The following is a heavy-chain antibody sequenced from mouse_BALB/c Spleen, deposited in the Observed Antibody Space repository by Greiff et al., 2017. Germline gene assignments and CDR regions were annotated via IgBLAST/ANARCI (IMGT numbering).Heavy chain of an antibody. J-gene: IGHJ4*01. Sequence: EVKLVESGGGLVKPGGSLKLSCAASGFTFSSYAMSWVRQSPEKRLEWVAEISSGGSYTYYPDTVTGRFTISRDNAKNTLYLEMSSLRSEDTAMYYCASLYDYDAMDYWGQGTSVTVSS. CDR2: ISSGGSYT. D-gene: IGHD2-3*01. CDR3: ASLYDYDAMDY. V-gene: IGHV5-9-4*01. CDR1: GFTFSSYA.